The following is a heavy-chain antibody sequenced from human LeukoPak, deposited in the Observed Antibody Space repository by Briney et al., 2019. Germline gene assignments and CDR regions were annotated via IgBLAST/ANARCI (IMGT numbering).Heavy chain of an antibody. CDR1: GFTFSNYA. V-gene: IGHV3-23*01. J-gene: IGHJ4*02. Sequence: GGSLRLSCAASGFTFSNYAMSWVRQAPGKGLEWISAISDGGGSTYNADSVKGRFTISRDKSKNTLYLQMNSLRGEDTAVYYRAKEEWAWDSGSGGTFDYWGQGTLVTVSS. D-gene: IGHD3-10*01. CDR3: AKEEWAWDSGSGGTFDY. CDR2: ISDGGGST.